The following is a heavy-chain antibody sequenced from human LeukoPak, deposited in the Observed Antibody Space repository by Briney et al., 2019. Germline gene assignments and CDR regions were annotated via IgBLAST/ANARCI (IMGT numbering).Heavy chain of an antibody. CDR3: ASVLCITMVRGVTTGDY. CDR2: INHSGST. Sequence: SETLSLTCAVYGGSYSGYYWSWIRQPPGKGLEWIGEINHSGSTNYNPSLKSRVTISVDTSKNQFSLKLSSVTAADTAVYYCASVLCITMVRGVTTGDYWGQGTLVTVSS. CDR1: GGSYSGYY. D-gene: IGHD3-10*01. J-gene: IGHJ4*02. V-gene: IGHV4-34*01.